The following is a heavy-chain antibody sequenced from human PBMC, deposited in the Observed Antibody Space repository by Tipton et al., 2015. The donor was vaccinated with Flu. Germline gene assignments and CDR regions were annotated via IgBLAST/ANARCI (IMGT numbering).Heavy chain of an antibody. V-gene: IGHV4-4*02. J-gene: IGHJ4*02. CDR2: IYHSGST. CDR3: SRRLDRDCSVYFPFDY. D-gene: IGHD3-22*01. CDR1: GGSISSSNW. Sequence: TLSLTCAVSGGSISSSNWWSWVRQPPGKGLEWIGEIYHSGSTNYNPSLKSRVTISVDKSKNQFSLKLSSVTAADTAVNYCSRRLDRDCSVYFPFDYLGLGPLVTVSS.